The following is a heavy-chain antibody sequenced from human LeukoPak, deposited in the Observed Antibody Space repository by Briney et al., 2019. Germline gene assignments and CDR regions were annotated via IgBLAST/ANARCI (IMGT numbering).Heavy chain of an antibody. CDR2: ISARGGKT. D-gene: IGHD2-15*01. J-gene: IGHJ4*02. CDR3: AKGPADTRFSFDY. V-gene: IGHV3-23*01. CDR1: GFILNDYA. Sequence: GGSLRLSCAASGFILNDYAMSWVRQVQGKGLECVSVISARGGKTYYGDSVKGRFTISRHTSKTTISLQINSLRVEDSAVYYCAKGPADTRFSFDYWGQGTLVTVSS.